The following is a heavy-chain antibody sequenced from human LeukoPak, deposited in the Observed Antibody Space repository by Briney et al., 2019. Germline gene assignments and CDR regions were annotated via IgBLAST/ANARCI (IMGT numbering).Heavy chain of an antibody. CDR1: GGSINSYY. CDR3: ARVTVDRSGLTVKPYYYYMDV. V-gene: IGHV4-59*01. J-gene: IGHJ6*03. CDR2: IYYSGST. Sequence: SETLSLTCTVSGGSINSYYWGWIRQPPGKGLEWIGYIYYSGSTNYNPSLKSRVTISVDTSKNQFSLKLSSVTAADTAVYYCARVTVDRSGLTVKPYYYYMDVWGKGTSVTVSS. D-gene: IGHD3-22*01.